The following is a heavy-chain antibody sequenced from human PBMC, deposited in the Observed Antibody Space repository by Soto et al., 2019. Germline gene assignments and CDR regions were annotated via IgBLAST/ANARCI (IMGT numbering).Heavy chain of an antibody. J-gene: IGHJ4*01. CDR1: GDSISRXXXX. Sequence: QVQLQESGSGLVKPSQTLVLTCTVSGDSISRXXXXXXXLXXXPGKGLEWIGYIYHNGATYYNPSLKSRVTTSVDKSKNQFSLRLASVTAADTAVYYCAREMSYYFDSWGHGTLVTVSS. CDR2: IYHNGAT. V-gene: IGHV4-30-2*01. CDR3: AREMSYYFDS.